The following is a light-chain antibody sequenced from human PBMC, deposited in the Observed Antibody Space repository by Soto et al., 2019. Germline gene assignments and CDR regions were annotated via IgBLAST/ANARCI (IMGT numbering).Light chain of an antibody. CDR1: QAVNTR. CDR2: LAS. V-gene: IGKV3D-11*01. CDR3: HQRQSCPRT. J-gene: IGKJ1*01. Sequence: IVFTHSPATLSSFLLHGDTLYCRASQAVNTRLAWYQHKPGQAPRLLIYLASNRAAGVPARFSGSGSGTDFTLTISAVQPEDFAAYYCHQRQSCPRTFGQGTKVDIK.